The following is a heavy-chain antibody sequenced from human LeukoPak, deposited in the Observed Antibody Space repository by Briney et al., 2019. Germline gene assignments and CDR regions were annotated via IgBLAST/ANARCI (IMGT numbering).Heavy chain of an antibody. CDR2: ISAYNGNT. D-gene: IGHD5-24*01. V-gene: IGHV1-18*01. CDR3: ARERDGYSNLYYFDC. Sequence: ASVKVSCKASGYTFTSYGISWVRQAPGQGLEWMGWISAYNGNTNYAQKLQGRVTMTTDTSTSTAYMELRSLRSDDTAVYYSARERDGYSNLYYFDCWGQGTLVTVSS. J-gene: IGHJ4*02. CDR1: GYTFTSYG.